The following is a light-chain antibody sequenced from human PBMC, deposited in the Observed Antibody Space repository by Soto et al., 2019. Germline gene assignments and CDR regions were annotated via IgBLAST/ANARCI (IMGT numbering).Light chain of an antibody. CDR1: QTISSN. CDR2: GAS. CDR3: QQYHNWPPQYT. Sequence: EIVMPQSPATLSVSPGERATLSCRASQTISSNLAWYQQKPGQAPRLLIHGASTRAAGVPARFSGSGSGTEFTLTITSLQSEDFAVYYCQQYHNWPPQYTFGQGTQLQIK. V-gene: IGKV3-15*01. J-gene: IGKJ2*01.